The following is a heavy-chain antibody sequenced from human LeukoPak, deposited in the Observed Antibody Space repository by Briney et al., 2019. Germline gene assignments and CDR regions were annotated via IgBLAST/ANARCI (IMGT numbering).Heavy chain of an antibody. Sequence: SETLSLTCTVSGGSIGSGGYYWSWIRQHPGKGLEWIGYIYYSGSTYYNPSLKSRVTISVDTSKNQFSLKLSSVTAADTAVYYCARARGPYYYDSSGLAGDYYFDYWGQGTLVTVSS. CDR2: IYYSGST. CDR3: ARARGPYYYDSSGLAGDYYFDY. J-gene: IGHJ4*02. V-gene: IGHV4-31*03. CDR1: GGSIGSGGYY. D-gene: IGHD3-22*01.